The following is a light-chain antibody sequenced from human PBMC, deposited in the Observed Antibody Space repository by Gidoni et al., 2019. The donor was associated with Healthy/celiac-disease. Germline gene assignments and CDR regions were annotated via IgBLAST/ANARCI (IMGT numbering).Light chain of an antibody. CDR1: QGISSY. Sequence: AIRMTQSPSSFSASTGDRVTITCRASQGISSYLAWYQQKPGKAPKLLIYAASTLQSGVPSRFSGSGSGTEFTLTISCLQSEDFATYYWQQDYSYPLTFGGGTKVEIK. CDR2: AAS. V-gene: IGKV1-8*01. CDR3: QQDYSYPLT. J-gene: IGKJ4*01.